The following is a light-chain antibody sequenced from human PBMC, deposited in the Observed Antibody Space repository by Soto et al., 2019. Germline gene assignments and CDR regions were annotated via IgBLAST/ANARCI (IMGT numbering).Light chain of an antibody. V-gene: IGLV1-51*01. J-gene: IGLJ1*01. CDR2: DNN. CDR3: GTWDSTLSAV. CDR1: SSNIGNNY. Sequence: QSALTQPPSVSAAPGQKGTISCSGSSSNIGNNYVSWYQQLPGTAPKLLIYDNNKRPSGIPDRFSGSKSGTSATLGITGLQTGDEADYYCGTWDSTLSAVFGTGTKVTVL.